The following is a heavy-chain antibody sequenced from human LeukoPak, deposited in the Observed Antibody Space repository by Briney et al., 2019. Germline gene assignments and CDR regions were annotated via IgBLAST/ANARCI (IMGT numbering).Heavy chain of an antibody. CDR3: ARLDCSSTSCYRDYYYGLDV. CDR1: GYSFTSYW. D-gene: IGHD2-2*02. CDR2: IYPGYSDT. J-gene: IGHJ6*02. Sequence: GESLKISCKGSGYSFTSYWIGCVRQMPGKGLEWIGIIYPGYSDTRYSPSFQGKVTISADKSISTAYLQWSSLKASDTAMYYCARLDCSSTSCYRDYYYGLDVWGQGATVTVSS. V-gene: IGHV5-51*01.